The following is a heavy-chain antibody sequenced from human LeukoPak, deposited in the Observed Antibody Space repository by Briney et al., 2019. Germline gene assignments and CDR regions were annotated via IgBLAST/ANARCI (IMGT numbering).Heavy chain of an antibody. CDR3: AREGVVVPAPGAFDI. Sequence: ASVRVSCKASGYTFTSYGISWVRQAPGQGLEWIGWISAYNGNTNYAQKLQGRVTMTTDTSTSTAYMELRSLRSDDTAVYYCAREGVVVPAPGAFDIWGQGTMVTVSS. D-gene: IGHD2-2*01. V-gene: IGHV1-18*01. J-gene: IGHJ3*02. CDR2: ISAYNGNT. CDR1: GYTFTSYG.